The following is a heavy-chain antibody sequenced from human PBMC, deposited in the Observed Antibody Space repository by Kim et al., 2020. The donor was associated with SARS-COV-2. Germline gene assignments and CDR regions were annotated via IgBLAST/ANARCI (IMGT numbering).Heavy chain of an antibody. J-gene: IGHJ4*02. D-gene: IGHD2-2*01. V-gene: IGHV3-48*03. CDR3: ARDALSDFDY. Sequence: TIYYADSVKGRFTISRDNAKNSLYLQMNSLRAEDTAVYYCARDALSDFDYWGQGTLVTVSS. CDR2: TI.